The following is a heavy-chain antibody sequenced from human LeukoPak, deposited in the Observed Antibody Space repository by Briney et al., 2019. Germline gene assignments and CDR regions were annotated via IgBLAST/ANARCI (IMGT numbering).Heavy chain of an antibody. J-gene: IGHJ4*02. CDR2: IYPRDGST. CDR1: GYSFTSNY. V-gene: IGHV1-46*01. CDR3: ARDQEAFDY. Sequence: ASVKVSCKASGYSFTSNYIHWVRQAPGQGLEWMGVIYPRDGSTSYAQKFQGRVTATRDTSTSTVHMELSGLRSEDTAVYYCARDQEAFDYWGQGTLVTVSS.